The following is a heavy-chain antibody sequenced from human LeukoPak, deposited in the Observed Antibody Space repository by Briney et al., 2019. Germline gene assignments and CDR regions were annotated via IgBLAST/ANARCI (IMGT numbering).Heavy chain of an antibody. V-gene: IGHV4-39*01. Sequence: PSETLSLTCTVSGGSISSSSYYWGWIRQPPGTGLEWIGSIYYSGSTYYNPSLKSRVTISVDTSKNQFSLKLSSVTAADTAVYYCARVSYSAGDYWGQGTLVTVSS. CDR3: ARVSYSAGDY. D-gene: IGHD6-13*01. CDR2: IYYSGST. CDR1: GGSISSSSYY. J-gene: IGHJ4*02.